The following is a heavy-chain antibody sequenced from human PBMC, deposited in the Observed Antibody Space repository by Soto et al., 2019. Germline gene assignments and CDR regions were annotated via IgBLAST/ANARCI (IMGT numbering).Heavy chain of an antibody. Sequence: QVQLQQWGAGLLKPSETLSLTCAVYGGSFSTDYWSWIRQPPGKGLEWIGEINPSGGTNYNPSLKSRVTISVATSKNQFSLKLSSXXAAXTAVYYCARVLAARASRDFDYWGQGTLVTVSS. D-gene: IGHD6-6*01. CDR3: ARVLAARASRDFDY. CDR1: GGSFSTDY. J-gene: IGHJ4*02. V-gene: IGHV4-34*01. CDR2: INPSGGT.